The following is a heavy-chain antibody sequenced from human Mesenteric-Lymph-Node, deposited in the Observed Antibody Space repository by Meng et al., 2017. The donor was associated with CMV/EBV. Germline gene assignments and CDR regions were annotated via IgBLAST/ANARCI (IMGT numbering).Heavy chain of an antibody. CDR3: ASTLDVGYGDYVGLSWFDP. Sequence: RSGDYDWSWIRQPPGQGLEWIGYIYYSGSTYYNPSLKSRVTISVDTSKNQFSLKLSAVTAADTAVYDCASTLDVGYGDYVGLSWFDPWGQGTLVTVSS. D-gene: IGHD4-17*01. CDR1: RSGDYD. J-gene: IGHJ5*02. CDR2: IYYSGST. V-gene: IGHV4-30-4*08.